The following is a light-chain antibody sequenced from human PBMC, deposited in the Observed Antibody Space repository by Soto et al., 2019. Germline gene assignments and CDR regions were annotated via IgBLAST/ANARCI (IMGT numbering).Light chain of an antibody. V-gene: IGKV3-11*01. J-gene: IGKJ1*01. Sequence: ERALTKYRGYLSLSPWERTNIWCRASQSVSNNYLAWSQQKPGPAPRLLIYDTSNRATGIPARFSGSGSGTGFTLAISSLEPEDVAVYDCQHYKNWPSGRFGHETEVDIK. CDR2: DTS. CDR1: QSVSNNY. CDR3: QHYKNWPSGR.